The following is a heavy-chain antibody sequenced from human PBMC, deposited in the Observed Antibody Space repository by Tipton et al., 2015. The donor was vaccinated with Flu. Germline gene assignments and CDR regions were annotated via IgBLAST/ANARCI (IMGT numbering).Heavy chain of an antibody. J-gene: IGHJ5*01. CDR1: GVSISSSNTYY. Sequence: TLSLTCSVSGVSISSSNTYYWSWIRQPAGKGLEWIGRIYSNGNTNYNPSLTGRVTLSLDTSKNQFSLKLTFVTAADTAVYYCARRDYSNYVSVPKNWFDSWGQGILVTVSS. CDR3: ARRDYSNYVSVPKNWFDS. CDR2: IYSNGNT. D-gene: IGHD4-11*01. V-gene: IGHV4-61*02.